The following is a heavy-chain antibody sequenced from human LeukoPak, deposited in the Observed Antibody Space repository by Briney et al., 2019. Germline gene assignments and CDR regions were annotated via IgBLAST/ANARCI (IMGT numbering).Heavy chain of an antibody. D-gene: IGHD3-16*02. J-gene: IGHJ4*02. CDR1: GFTFSSYS. V-gene: IGHV3-21*01. CDR2: ISSSSSYI. Sequence: GGSLRLSCAASGFTFSSYSMNWVRQAPGKGLEWVSSISSSSSYIYYADSVKGRFTISRDNAKNSLYLQMNSLRAEDTAVHYCARDARYDYVWGSYRYTIDYFDYWGQGTLVTVSS. CDR3: ARDARYDYVWGSYRYTIDYFDY.